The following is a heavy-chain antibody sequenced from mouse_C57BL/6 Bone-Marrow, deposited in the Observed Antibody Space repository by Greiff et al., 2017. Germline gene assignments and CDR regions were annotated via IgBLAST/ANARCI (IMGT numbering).Heavy chain of an antibody. Sequence: EVMLVESGGGLVQPGGSMKLSCAASGFTFSDAWMDWVRQSPEKGLEWVAEIRNKANNHATYYAESVKGRFTISRDDSKSSVYLQMNSLRAEDTGIYYCTLTMVPYYFDYWGQGTTLTVSS. V-gene: IGHV6-6*01. D-gene: IGHD1-1*02. CDR2: IRNKANNHAT. CDR3: TLTMVPYYFDY. CDR1: GFTFSDAW. J-gene: IGHJ2*01.